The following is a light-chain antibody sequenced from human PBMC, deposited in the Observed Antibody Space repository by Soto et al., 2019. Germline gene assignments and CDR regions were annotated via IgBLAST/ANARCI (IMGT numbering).Light chain of an antibody. CDR2: EVR. J-gene: IGLJ2*01. CDR3: SSYASSTPVV. V-gene: IGLV2-14*01. CDR1: SSDVGGYNY. Sequence: QSALTQPASVSGSPGQSITISCTGTSSDVGGYNYVSWYQQHPAKAPKLMIFEVRNRPSGVSYRFSGSRSGNTAYLTISGLQAEDEADYYCSSYASSTPVVFGGGTKLTVL.